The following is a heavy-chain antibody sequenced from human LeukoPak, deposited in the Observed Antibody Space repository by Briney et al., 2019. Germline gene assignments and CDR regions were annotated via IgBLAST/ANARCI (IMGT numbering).Heavy chain of an antibody. Sequence: KPSETLSLTCTVSGASITSYYWSWIRQHPGKGLEWIGYIYYSGSTYYNPSLKSRVTISVDTSKNQFSLKLSSVTAADTAVYYCARAKGIAVAGFDYWGQGTLVTVSS. D-gene: IGHD6-19*01. CDR2: IYYSGST. J-gene: IGHJ4*02. V-gene: IGHV4-59*06. CDR1: GASITSYY. CDR3: ARAKGIAVAGFDY.